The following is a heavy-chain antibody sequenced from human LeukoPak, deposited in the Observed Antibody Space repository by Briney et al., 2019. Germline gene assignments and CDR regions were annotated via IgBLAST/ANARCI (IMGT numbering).Heavy chain of an antibody. Sequence: PGGSLRLSCAASGFTFSSYAMHWVRQAPGKGLEWVAVISYDGSNKYYADSVKGRFTISRDNSENTLYLQMDSLRVEDTAVYYCAKLRVLSSSSENNWFDSWGQGTLVTVYS. CDR1: GFTFSSYA. CDR3: AKLRVLSSSSENNWFDS. D-gene: IGHD6-6*01. V-gene: IGHV3-30-3*02. J-gene: IGHJ5*01. CDR2: ISYDGSNK.